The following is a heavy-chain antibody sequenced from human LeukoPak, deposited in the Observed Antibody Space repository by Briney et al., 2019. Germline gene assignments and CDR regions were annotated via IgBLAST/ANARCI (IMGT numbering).Heavy chain of an antibody. CDR3: ARHMPYGSGSYSPDY. Sequence: SETLSLTCTVSGGSISSSSYYRGWIRQPPGKGLEWIGSIYYSGSTYYNPSLKSRVTTSVDTSKNQFSLKLSSVTAADTAVYYCARHMPYGSGSYSPDYWGQGTLVTVSS. D-gene: IGHD3-10*01. J-gene: IGHJ4*02. CDR1: GGSISSSSYY. V-gene: IGHV4-39*01. CDR2: IYYSGST.